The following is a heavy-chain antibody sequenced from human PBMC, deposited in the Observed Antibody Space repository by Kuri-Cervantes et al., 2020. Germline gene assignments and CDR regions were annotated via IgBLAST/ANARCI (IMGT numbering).Heavy chain of an antibody. CDR2: ISDSGGRT. V-gene: IGHV3-23*01. Sequence: GGSLRLSCAASGFTVSSNYMSWVRQAPGKGLEWVSAISDSGGRTYFADSAKGRFTISRDNSKNTLYLQMNSLRAEDTAVYYCAKDRGSGWYDFDYWGQGTLVTVSS. CDR1: GFTVSSNY. D-gene: IGHD6-19*01. J-gene: IGHJ4*02. CDR3: AKDRGSGWYDFDY.